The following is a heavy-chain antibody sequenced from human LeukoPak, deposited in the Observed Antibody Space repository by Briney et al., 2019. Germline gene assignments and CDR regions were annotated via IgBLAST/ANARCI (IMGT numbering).Heavy chain of an antibody. Sequence: PSETLSLTCTVSGGSISSGGYYWSWIRQPPGKGLEWIGYIYHSGSASYNPSLQSRVTISIDKSKNQFSLNLSSVTAADTAVYYCARNSYYDNSGEGAFDIWGQGTMVTVSS. CDR3: ARNSYYDNSGEGAFDI. J-gene: IGHJ3*02. V-gene: IGHV4-30-2*01. D-gene: IGHD3-22*01. CDR2: IYHSGSA. CDR1: GGSISSGGYY.